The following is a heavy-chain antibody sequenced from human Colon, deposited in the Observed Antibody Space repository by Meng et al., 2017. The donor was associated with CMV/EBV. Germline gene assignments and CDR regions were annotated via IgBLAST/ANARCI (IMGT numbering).Heavy chain of an antibody. J-gene: IGHJ4*02. CDR1: GGSISTNSYY. Sequence: GSLRLSCTVSGGSISTNSYYWGWIRQPPGKGLEWIGSVYYNGNTYLNPSLESRVTMSRDTPKNQFSLKLSSVTAADTAVYYCASIPRGILIRLFDFWGQGTLVTVSS. CDR2: VYYNGNT. V-gene: IGHV4-39*07. CDR3: ASIPRGILIRLFDF. D-gene: IGHD2-15*01.